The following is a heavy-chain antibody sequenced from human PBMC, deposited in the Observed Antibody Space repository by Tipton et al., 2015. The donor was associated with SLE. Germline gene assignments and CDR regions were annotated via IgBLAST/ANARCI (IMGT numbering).Heavy chain of an antibody. D-gene: IGHD2-15*01. CDR1: GYTFTSYS. V-gene: IGHV1-18*01. Sequence: QSGPEVKKPGAAVKVSCKTSGYTFTSYSISWVRQAPGQGLEWMGWINVYNGNTKYEQSLQGRVTMTTNTSTRTAYMELKNLRSDDTAVYHCAIAPYPYHSGTPLWGQGTLVAVST. J-gene: IGHJ4*02. CDR2: INVYNGNT. CDR3: AIAPYPYHSGTPL.